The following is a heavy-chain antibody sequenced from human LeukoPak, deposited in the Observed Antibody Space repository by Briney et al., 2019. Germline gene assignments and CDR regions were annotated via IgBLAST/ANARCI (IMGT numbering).Heavy chain of an antibody. J-gene: IGHJ2*01. CDR3: AREARIQIWSSYWYFDL. Sequence: SQTLSLTCAISGDSVSSDSAAWNWIRQSPSRGLEWLGSTYYRSKWYNDYADSVKSRITINPDTSKNQVSLQLHSVIPEDTAIYYCAREARIQIWSSYWYFDLWGRGTLVTVSS. CDR1: GDSVSSDSAA. V-gene: IGHV6-1*01. CDR2: TYYRSKWYN. D-gene: IGHD5-18*01.